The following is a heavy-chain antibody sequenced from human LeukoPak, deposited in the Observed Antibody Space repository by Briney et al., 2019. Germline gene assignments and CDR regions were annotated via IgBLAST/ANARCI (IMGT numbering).Heavy chain of an antibody. CDR2: ISAYNGNT. CDR3: ARRRDRYYDFWSGYPMPYYFDY. V-gene: IGHV1-18*01. Sequence: ASVKVSCKASGYTFTSYGISWVRQAPGQGLEWMGWISAYNGNTNYAQKLQGRVTMTTDTSTSTAYMELRSLRSDDTAVYYCARRRDRYYDFWSGYPMPYYFDYWGQGTLVTVSS. J-gene: IGHJ4*02. D-gene: IGHD3-3*01. CDR1: GYTFTSYG.